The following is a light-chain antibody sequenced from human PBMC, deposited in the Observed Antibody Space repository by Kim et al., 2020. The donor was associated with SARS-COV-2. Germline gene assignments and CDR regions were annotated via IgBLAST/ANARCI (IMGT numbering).Light chain of an antibody. V-gene: IGKV3-20*01. CDR3: PQYGSSPLT. CDR1: QSVSNSY. Sequence: SPGERATLSCRASQSVSNSYLAWSQQKPGQAPRLLIYGASSRATGIPDRFSGSGSGTDFTFSISRLEPEDFAVYYCPQYGSSPLTFGGGTKVDIK. J-gene: IGKJ4*01. CDR2: GAS.